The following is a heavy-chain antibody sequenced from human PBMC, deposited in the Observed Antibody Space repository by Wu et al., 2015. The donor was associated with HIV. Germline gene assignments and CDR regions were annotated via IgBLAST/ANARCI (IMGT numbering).Heavy chain of an antibody. CDR3: ARGSAGYHYDSSGYYYGDF. Sequence: QVQLVQSGAEVKKPGASVKVSCKTSGYTFTSYGISWVRQAPGQGLEWMGWISAYNGNTDYAQKLQGRVTMTTDTSTSTAYMELRSLRFDDTAVYYCARGSAGYHYDSSGYYYGDFWGQGTLVTVSS. CDR1: GYTFTSYG. J-gene: IGHJ4*02. V-gene: IGHV1-18*01. D-gene: IGHD3-22*01. CDR2: ISAYNGNT.